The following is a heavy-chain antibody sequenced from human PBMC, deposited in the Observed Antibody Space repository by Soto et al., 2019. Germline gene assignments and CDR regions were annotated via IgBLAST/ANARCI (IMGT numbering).Heavy chain of an antibody. D-gene: IGHD2-21*02. CDR3: ARHPSDFWFDP. J-gene: IGHJ5*02. CDR2: IYYSGST. V-gene: IGHV4-39*01. Sequence: QLQLQESGPGLVKPSETLSLTCTVSGGSISSSSYFWGWIRQPPGKGLEWIGSIYYSGSTSYNPSLKSRVNLSVDTSKNQFALKLRSVTAADTAVYYCARHPSDFWFDPWGQGTLVTVSS. CDR1: GGSISSSSYF.